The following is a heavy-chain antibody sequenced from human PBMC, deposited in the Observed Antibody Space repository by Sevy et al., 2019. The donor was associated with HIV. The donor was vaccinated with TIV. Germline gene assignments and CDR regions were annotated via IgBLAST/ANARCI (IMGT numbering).Heavy chain of an antibody. CDR1: GFTFSSYA. D-gene: IGHD4-17*01. Sequence: GGSLRLSCAASGFTFSSYAMSWVRQSPGKGLEWVSCIIGSGSRTYYAESVKGRFTISRDKAKNTLYLQMNNLRAEDTAVYYCAKDGHDYGDFYFNYWGQGTLVTVSS. CDR3: AKDGHDYGDFYFNY. CDR2: IIGSGSRT. V-gene: IGHV3-23*01. J-gene: IGHJ4*02.